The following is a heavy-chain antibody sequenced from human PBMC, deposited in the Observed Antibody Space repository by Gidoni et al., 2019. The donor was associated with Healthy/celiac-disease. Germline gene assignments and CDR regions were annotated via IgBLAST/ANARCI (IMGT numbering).Heavy chain of an antibody. V-gene: IGHV1-69*04. CDR3: AREAAAEDAFDI. CDR2: IIPILGIA. D-gene: IGHD6-13*01. CDR1: GGTFSSYA. J-gene: IGHJ3*02. Sequence: QVQLVQSGAEVKKPGSSVKVSCKAYGGTFSSYAISWVRQAPGQGLEWMGRIIPILGIANYAQKFQGRVTITADKSTSTAYMELSSLRSEDTAVYYCAREAAAEDAFDIWGQGTMVTVSS.